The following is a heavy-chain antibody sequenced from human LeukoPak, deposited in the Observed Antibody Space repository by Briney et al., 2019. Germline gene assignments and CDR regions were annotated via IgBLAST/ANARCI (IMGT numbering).Heavy chain of an antibody. V-gene: IGHV1-18*01. D-gene: IGHD3-3*01. CDR3: ARDYYDFWSGYPGNNWFDP. CDR1: SYTFTSYG. J-gene: IGHJ5*02. CDR2: ISAYNGNT. Sequence: ASVKVSCKASSYTFTSYGISWVRQAPGQGLEWMGWISAYNGNTNYAQKLQGRVTMTTDTSTSTAYMELRSLRSDDTAVYYCARDYYDFWSGYPGNNWFDPWGQGTLVTVSS.